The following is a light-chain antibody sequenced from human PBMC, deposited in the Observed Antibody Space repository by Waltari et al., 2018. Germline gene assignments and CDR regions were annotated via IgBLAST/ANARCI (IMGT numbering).Light chain of an antibody. CDR1: KSDVGGYDY. Sequence: QSALTQPASVSGSPGQSITISCTGTKSDVGGYDYVSWYQQHPGKAPKLMIYDVRNRPSGVSSRFSGSKSGNTASLTISGLQAEDEADYYCSSYTSSNTVFGGGTKLTVL. J-gene: IGLJ2*01. CDR3: SSYTSSNTV. CDR2: DVR. V-gene: IGLV2-14*03.